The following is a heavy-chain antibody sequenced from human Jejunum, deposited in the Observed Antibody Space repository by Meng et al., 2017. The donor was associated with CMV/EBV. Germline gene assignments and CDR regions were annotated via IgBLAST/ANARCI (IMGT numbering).Heavy chain of an antibody. Sequence: FSDYAMSWVGRAPGRGLEWVSTIRGNGDKTYYADSVKGRCTISRDNSKNTLFLQINALRVEDTAVYYCAKNFEDFLVVPSGNFDFWGQGTLVTVSS. CDR3: AKNFEDFLVVPSGNFDF. D-gene: IGHD2-2*01. CDR2: IRGNGDKT. CDR1: FSDYA. J-gene: IGHJ4*02. V-gene: IGHV3-23*01.